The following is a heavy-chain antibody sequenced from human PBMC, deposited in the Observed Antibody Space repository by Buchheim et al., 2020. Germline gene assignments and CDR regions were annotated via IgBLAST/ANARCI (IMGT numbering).Heavy chain of an antibody. J-gene: IGHJ5*02. CDR3: AREYPESVVVPAASPGWIDP. Sequence: EVQLVESGGRLVQPGGSLRLSCAASGFTFSSYWMSWVRQSPGKGLVWVATIKQDGSEKYYVDSVKGRFTISRDNAKNSLSLQKSSLGAEAAAVYYGAREYPESVVVPAASPGWIDPWGQGT. D-gene: IGHD2-2*01. V-gene: IGHV3-7*01. CDR1: GFTFSSYW. CDR2: IKQDGSEK.